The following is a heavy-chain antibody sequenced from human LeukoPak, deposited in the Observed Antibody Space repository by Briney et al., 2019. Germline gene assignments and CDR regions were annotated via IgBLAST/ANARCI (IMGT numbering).Heavy chain of an antibody. CDR2: IWYDGSNK. CDR3: AKESSYGPFDY. CDR1: GFTFSSYG. J-gene: IGHJ4*02. D-gene: IGHD5-18*01. Sequence: GGSLRLSCAASGFTFSSYGMHWVRQAPGKGLEWVAFIWYDGSNKYYADCVKGRFTISRDNSKNTLYLQMNSLRAEDTAVYYCAKESSYGPFDYWGQGTLVTVSS. V-gene: IGHV3-30*02.